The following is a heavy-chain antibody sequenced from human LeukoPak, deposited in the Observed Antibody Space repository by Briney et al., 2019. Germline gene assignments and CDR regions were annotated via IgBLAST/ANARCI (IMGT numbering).Heavy chain of an antibody. D-gene: IGHD3-3*01. V-gene: IGHV1-69*01. Sequence: GSSVKVSCKASGGTFSSYAISWVRQAPGQGLEWMGGIIPIFGTANYAQKFQGRVTITADESTSTAYMELSSLRSEDTAVYYCARVLRFLEWPRGGYGMDVWGQGTTVTVSS. CDR1: GGTFSSYA. CDR2: IIPIFGTA. CDR3: ARVLRFLEWPRGGYGMDV. J-gene: IGHJ6*02.